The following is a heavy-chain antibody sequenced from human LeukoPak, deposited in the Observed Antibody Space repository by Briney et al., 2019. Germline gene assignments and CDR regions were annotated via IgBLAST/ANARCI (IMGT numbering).Heavy chain of an antibody. CDR1: GGSISSYY. J-gene: IGHJ4*02. CDR3: ARLPSSSWYSPRIYYFDY. D-gene: IGHD6-13*01. Sequence: SETLSLTCTVPGGSISSYYWSWIRQPPGKGLEWIGYIYYSGSTNYNPSLKSQVTISVDTSKNQFSLKLSSVTAADTAVYYCARLPSSSWYSPRIYYFDYWGQGTLVTVSS. V-gene: IGHV4-59*08. CDR2: IYYSGST.